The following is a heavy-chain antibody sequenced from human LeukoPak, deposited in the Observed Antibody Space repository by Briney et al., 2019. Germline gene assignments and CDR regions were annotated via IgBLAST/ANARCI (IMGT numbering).Heavy chain of an antibody. V-gene: IGHV4-34*01. CDR2: INHSGST. CDR3: ASRYCSSTSCPFDYGNRPTYAFDI. D-gene: IGHD2-2*01. J-gene: IGHJ3*02. CDR1: GGSFSGYY. Sequence: SETLSLTCAVYGGSFSGYYWSWIRQPPGKGLEWIGEINHSGSTNYNPSLKSRVTISVDTSKNQFSLKLSSVTAADTAVYYCASRYCSSTSCPFDYGNRPTYAFDIWGRGTMVTVSS.